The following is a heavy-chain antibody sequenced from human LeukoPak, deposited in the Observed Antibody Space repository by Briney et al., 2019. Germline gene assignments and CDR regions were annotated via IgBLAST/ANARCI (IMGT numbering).Heavy chain of an antibody. CDR1: GFTFSSYA. CDR3: ANVPAAIGYYYGMDV. V-gene: IGHV3-23*01. J-gene: IGHJ6*02. D-gene: IGHD2-2*02. CDR2: ISGSGGST. Sequence: GGSLRLSCAASGFTFSSYAMSWVRQAPGKGLEWVSAISGSGGSTYYADSVKGRFTISRANSKNTLYLQMTSLRAEDTAVYYWANVPAAIGYYYGMDVWGQGTTVTVSS.